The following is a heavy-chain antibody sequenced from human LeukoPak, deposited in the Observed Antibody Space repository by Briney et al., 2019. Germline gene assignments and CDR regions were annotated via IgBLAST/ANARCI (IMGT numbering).Heavy chain of an antibody. CDR1: GGSFSGYY. J-gene: IGHJ6*03. D-gene: IGHD2-15*01. CDR3: ARGGGLGYCSGGSCYSWLGYYYYYMDV. CDR2: INHSGST. V-gene: IGHV4-34*01. Sequence: SETLSLTCAVYGGSFSGYYWSWIRQPPGKGLEWIGEINHSGSTNYNPSLKSRVTISVDTSKNQFSLKLSSVTAADTAVYYCARGGGLGYCSGGSCYSWLGYYYYYMDVWGKGTTVTVSS.